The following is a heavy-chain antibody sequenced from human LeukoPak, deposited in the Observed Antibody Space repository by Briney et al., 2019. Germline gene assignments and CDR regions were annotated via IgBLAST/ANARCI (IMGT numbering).Heavy chain of an antibody. J-gene: IGHJ6*02. Sequence: PGGSLRLSCAASGFTFSSYGMHWVRQAPGKGLEWVAVIWYDGSNKYYADSVKGRFTISRDNSKNTLYLQMNSLRAEDTAVYYCARVGYQLLSYYYYYGMDVWGQGTTVTVSS. CDR1: GFTFSSYG. CDR3: ARVGYQLLSYYYYYGMDV. CDR2: IWYDGSNK. D-gene: IGHD2-2*01. V-gene: IGHV3-33*01.